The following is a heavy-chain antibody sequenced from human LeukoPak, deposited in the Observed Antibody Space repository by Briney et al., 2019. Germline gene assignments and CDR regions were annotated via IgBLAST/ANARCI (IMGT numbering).Heavy chain of an antibody. D-gene: IGHD2-2*01. CDR2: IYYSGST. CDR1: GGSISGGSYY. V-gene: IGHV4-30-4*08. Sequence: SETLSLTCTVSGGSISGGSYYWSWIRQPPGKGLEWIGYIYYSGSTYYNPSLKSRVTISVDTSKNQFSLKLSSVTAADTAVYYCARDYARVVPAARPTWGQGTLVTVSS. J-gene: IGHJ5*02. CDR3: ARDYARVVPAARPT.